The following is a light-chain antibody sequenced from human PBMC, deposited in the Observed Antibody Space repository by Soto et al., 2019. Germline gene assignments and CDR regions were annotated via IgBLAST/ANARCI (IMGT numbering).Light chain of an antibody. CDR1: QSVLYSSNNKNY. J-gene: IGKJ2*01. CDR2: WAS. CDR3: QQYYSTPPT. Sequence: DIVMTQSPDSLAVSLGERATINCKSSQSVLYSSNNKNYLAWYQQKPGQPPKLLIYWASTRESGVPDRLSGSASGTDFALSISSLQAEDVAVYYCQQYYSTPPTFGEGTKLEIK. V-gene: IGKV4-1*01.